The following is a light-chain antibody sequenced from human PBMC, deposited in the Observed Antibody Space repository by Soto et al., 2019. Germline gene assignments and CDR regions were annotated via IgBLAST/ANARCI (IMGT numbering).Light chain of an antibody. V-gene: IGLV1-44*01. J-gene: IGLJ1*01. Sequence: SVRTQPPSTSGTPGQRVTICCSGSRSNIGSNTVNWYQQLPGTAPKLLIYSNNQRPSGVPDRFSGSKSGTSASLAISGLQSADEADYYCAAWDDSLNGYVFGTGTKVTVL. CDR1: RSNIGSNT. CDR2: SNN. CDR3: AAWDDSLNGYV.